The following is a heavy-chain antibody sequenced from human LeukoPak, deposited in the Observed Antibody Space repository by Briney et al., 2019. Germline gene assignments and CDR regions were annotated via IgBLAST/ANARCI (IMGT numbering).Heavy chain of an antibody. D-gene: IGHD3-16*02. CDR1: GFTFSSYG. J-gene: IGHJ4*02. CDR3: ARGQYYDYVWGSYRFDY. Sequence: PGRSLRLSCAASGFTFSSYGMHWVRQAPGKGLEWVAVIWYDGSNKYYADSVKGRFTISRDNSKNTLYLQMNSLRAEDTAVYYCARGQYYDYVWGSYRFDYWGQGTLVTVSS. CDR2: IWYDGSNK. V-gene: IGHV3-33*01.